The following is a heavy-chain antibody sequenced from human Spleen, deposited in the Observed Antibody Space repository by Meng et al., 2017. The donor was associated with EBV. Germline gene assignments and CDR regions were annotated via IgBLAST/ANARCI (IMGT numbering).Heavy chain of an antibody. J-gene: IGHJ4*02. D-gene: IGHD2-21*01. Sequence: QVQLVQSGXELKKXXXSVKVSCKASGYSFTGHYMHWVRQAPGQGPEWMGWINPNTGGTHYAQKFQGRVTMTRDTSISTAYMELSSLTSDDTAVYYCTTGDNFDYWGQGTLVTVSS. V-gene: IGHV1-2*02. CDR3: TTGDNFDY. CDR2: INPNTGGT. CDR1: GYSFTGHY.